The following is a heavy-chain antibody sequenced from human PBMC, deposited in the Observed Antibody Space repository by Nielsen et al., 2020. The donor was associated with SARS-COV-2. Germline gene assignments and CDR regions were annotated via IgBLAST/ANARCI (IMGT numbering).Heavy chain of an antibody. Sequence: SETLSLTCTVSGGSLSGYFWSWIRQSPGKGLEWIGEINHSGSTNYNPSLRSRVTISIDTSKNQFSLNLRSVTAADTAVYYCARHMSSSWYSGFDYWGQGTLVTVSS. J-gene: IGHJ4*02. CDR1: GGSLSGYF. D-gene: IGHD6-13*01. CDR2: INHSGST. V-gene: IGHV4-34*01. CDR3: ARHMSSSWYSGFDY.